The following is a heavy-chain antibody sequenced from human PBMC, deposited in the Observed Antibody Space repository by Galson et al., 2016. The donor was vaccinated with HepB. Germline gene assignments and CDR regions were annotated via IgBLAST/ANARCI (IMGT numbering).Heavy chain of an antibody. CDR1: GFTFSSYW. J-gene: IGHJ3*01. CDR2: IKQDGTQK. V-gene: IGHV3-7*01. CDR3: ATWGNHNFGAS. D-gene: IGHD1-1*01. Sequence: SLRLSCAASGFTFSSYWMSWVRQAPEKGLEWVAIIKQDGTQKYYVESVKGRFTISKDNANNSLYLQMNSLRAEDTAVYYCATWGNHNFGASWGQGTMVTVSS.